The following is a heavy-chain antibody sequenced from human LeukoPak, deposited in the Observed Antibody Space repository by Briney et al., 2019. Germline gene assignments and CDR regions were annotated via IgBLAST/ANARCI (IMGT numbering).Heavy chain of an antibody. D-gene: IGHD3-22*01. J-gene: IGHJ4*02. CDR3: ARDNWGDGGYYRTLDY. CDR1: GFTFGSYG. CDR2: IRYDGSDR. V-gene: IGHV3-33*01. Sequence: GGSLRLSCAASGFTFGSYGIYWVRQAPGKGLEWVAGIRYDGSDRSYADPVKGRFTISRDNSKNTVDLQMNSLRAEDTAVYYCARDNWGDGGYYRTLDYWGQGTLVTVSS.